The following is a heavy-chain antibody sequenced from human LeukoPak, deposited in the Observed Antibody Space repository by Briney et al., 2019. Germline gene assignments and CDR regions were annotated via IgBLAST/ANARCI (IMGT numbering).Heavy chain of an antibody. CDR1: GYTFTGYY. V-gene: IGHV1-2*06. CDR2: INPNSGGT. J-gene: IGHJ6*03. CDR3: ARDYGDYYYMDV. D-gene: IGHD4-17*01. Sequence: ASVKVSCKASGYTFTGYYMHWVRQAPGQGLEWMGRINPNSGGTNYAQKFQGRVTMTRDTSISTAYMELSRLRSDDTAVYYCARDYGDYYYMDVWGKGTTVTVSS.